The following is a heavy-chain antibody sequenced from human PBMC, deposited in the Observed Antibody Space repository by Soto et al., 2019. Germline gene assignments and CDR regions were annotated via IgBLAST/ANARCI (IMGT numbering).Heavy chain of an antibody. CDR3: ARLGYDFWNAFDI. V-gene: IGHV4-59*11. CDR1: GGSIRSHF. D-gene: IGHD3-3*01. J-gene: IGHJ3*02. CDR2: VFYSGST. Sequence: QVQLQESGPRLVRPSETLSLTCSVSGGSIRSHFWTWLRQPPGKELERIGHVFYSGSTAYNPSLKGRVSMSVETSQNQFSLSLTSVTAADTAVYYCARLGYDFWNAFDIWGQGTIVTVSS.